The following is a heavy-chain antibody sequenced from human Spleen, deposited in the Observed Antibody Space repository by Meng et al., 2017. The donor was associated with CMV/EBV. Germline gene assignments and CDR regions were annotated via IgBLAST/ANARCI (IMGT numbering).Heavy chain of an antibody. Sequence: SGFTFSSFAMSWVRQAPGKGLEWVSTISGSGGSTEYADSVKGRFTISRDNSKNTLYLQMNSLRAEDTAVYYCAKGVYYDFWSGYSPDYWGQGTLVTVSS. J-gene: IGHJ4*02. CDR1: GFTFSSFA. CDR3: AKGVYYDFWSGYSPDY. CDR2: ISGSGGST. V-gene: IGHV3-23*01. D-gene: IGHD3-3*01.